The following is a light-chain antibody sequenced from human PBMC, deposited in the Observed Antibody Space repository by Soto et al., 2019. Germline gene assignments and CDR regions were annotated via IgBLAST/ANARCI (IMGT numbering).Light chain of an antibody. CDR1: QSIDTW. CDR3: QQYRSRWT. CDR2: DAS. Sequence: DIQMTQSPSTLSASVGDRVTITCRASQSIDTWLAWYQQKPGKAPKLLIYDASSLESGVPSRFSGSGSGTKFTLTTSSLQPDDFAAYYCQQYRSRWTFGQGTKVDLK. V-gene: IGKV1-5*01. J-gene: IGKJ1*01.